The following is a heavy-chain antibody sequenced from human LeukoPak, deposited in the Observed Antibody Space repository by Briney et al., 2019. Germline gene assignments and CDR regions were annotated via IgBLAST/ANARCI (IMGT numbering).Heavy chain of an antibody. CDR3: ARYSSGWSRGDY. J-gene: IGHJ4*02. CDR2: ISYDGSNK. D-gene: IGHD6-13*01. Sequence: GGSLRLSCAASGFTFSSYAMHWVRQAPGKGLEWVAVISYDGSNKYYADSVKGRFTISRDNSKSTLYLQMNSLRAEDTAVYYCARYSSGWSRGDYWGQGTLVTVSS. V-gene: IGHV3-30*04. CDR1: GFTFSSYA.